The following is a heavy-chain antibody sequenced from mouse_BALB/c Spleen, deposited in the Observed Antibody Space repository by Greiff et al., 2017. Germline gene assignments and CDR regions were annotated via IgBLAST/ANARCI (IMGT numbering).Heavy chain of an antibody. CDR3: AREGNYYRYDVKYYFDY. CDR1: GYTFTSYW. J-gene: IGHJ2*01. CDR2: INPSTGYT. Sequence: QVQLQQSGAELAKPGASVKMSCKASGYTFTSYWMHWVKQRPGQGLEWIGYINPSTGYTEYNQKFKDKATLTADKSSSTAYMQLSSLTSEDSAVYYCAREGNYYRYDVKYYFDYWGQGTTLTVSS. V-gene: IGHV1-7*01. D-gene: IGHD2-14*01.